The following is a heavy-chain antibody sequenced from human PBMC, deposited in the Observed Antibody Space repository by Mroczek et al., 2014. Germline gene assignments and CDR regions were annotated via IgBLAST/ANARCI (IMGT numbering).Heavy chain of an antibody. V-gene: IGHV4-30-4*01. CDR2: IYYSGST. CDR1: GGSISSGDYY. D-gene: IGHD6-19*01. CDR3: ARVVVVAEDCYFDY. Sequence: QVQLVQSGPGLVKPSQTLSLTCTVSGGSISSGDYYWSWIRQPPGKGLEWIGYIYYSGSTYYNPSLKSRVTISVDTSKNQFSLKLSSVTAADTAVYYCARVVVVAEDCYFDYWGQGTLVTVSS. J-gene: IGHJ4*02.